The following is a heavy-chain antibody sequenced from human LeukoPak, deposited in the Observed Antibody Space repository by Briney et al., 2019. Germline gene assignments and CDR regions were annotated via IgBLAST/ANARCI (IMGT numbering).Heavy chain of an antibody. J-gene: IGHJ6*03. V-gene: IGHV3-23*01. CDR3: AKVFYWYYYYMDV. CDR1: GFTFSSFG. Sequence: GGTLRLSCAASGFTFSSFGMSWVRQAPGKGLEWVSAISGSGGSTYYADSVKGRFTISRDNSKNTLYLQMNSLRAEDTAVYYCAKVFYWYYYYMDVWGKGTTVTVSS. CDR2: ISGSGGST.